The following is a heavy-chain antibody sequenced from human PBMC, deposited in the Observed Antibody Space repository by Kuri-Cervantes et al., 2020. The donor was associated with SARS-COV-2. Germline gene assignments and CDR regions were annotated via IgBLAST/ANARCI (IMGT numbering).Heavy chain of an antibody. CDR1: GYSITRYW. D-gene: IGHD1-26*01. J-gene: IGHJ4*02. CDR2: IYPGDSDT. Sequence: GGSMKISCNGSGYSITRYWIGWVRQMRGKGLGWKGIIYPGDSDTRYSPSFQSQVTISADKSISTAYLQWSSLKASDTAMYSCARPHSGGYLIVDYWGQGTLVTVSS. CDR3: ARPHSGGYLIVDY. V-gene: IGHV5-51*01.